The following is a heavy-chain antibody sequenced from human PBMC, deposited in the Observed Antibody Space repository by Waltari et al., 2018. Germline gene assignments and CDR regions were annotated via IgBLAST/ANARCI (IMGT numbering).Heavy chain of an antibody. CDR3: AKIRGDSSSRWFDP. CDR1: GFTFSSYA. D-gene: IGHD6-6*01. V-gene: IGHV3-23*01. CDR2: ISGSGGRT. J-gene: IGHJ5*02. Sequence: EVQLLESGGGLVQPGGSLRLSCAASGFTFSSYAMSWVRQAPGKGLEWVSAISGSGGRTHYADSVKGRFTISRDNSKNTLYLQMNSLRAEDTAVYYCAKIRGDSSSRWFDPWGQGTPVTVSS.